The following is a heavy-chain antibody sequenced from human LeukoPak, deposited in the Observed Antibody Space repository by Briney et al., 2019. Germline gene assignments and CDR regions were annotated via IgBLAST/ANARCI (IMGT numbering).Heavy chain of an antibody. CDR1: GSTFSNYW. D-gene: IGHD3-9*01. V-gene: IGHV3-74*01. Sequence: GGSLRLSCAASGSTFSNYWMHWVRQGPGKGLEWVSRIESDGSSTSYADSVKGRFTISRDNAKNTLYLQMNSLRAEDTAVYYCARPYYDILTGYWVDDTFDIWGQGTKVTVSS. CDR2: IESDGSST. J-gene: IGHJ3*02. CDR3: ARPYYDILTGYWVDDTFDI.